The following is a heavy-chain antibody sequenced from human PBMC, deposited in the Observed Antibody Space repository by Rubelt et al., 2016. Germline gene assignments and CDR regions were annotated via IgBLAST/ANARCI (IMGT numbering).Heavy chain of an antibody. D-gene: IGHD3-3*01. Sequence: QVQLVQSGAEVKKPGASVKVSCKASGYTFTSYGISWVRQAPGQGLEWMGWISAYNGNTNYAQKRQGRGTMTRDTSTSTVDMELSSLRSEDTAVYYCARSPRYDFEDNWFDPWGQGTLVTVSS. J-gene: IGHJ5*02. CDR3: ARSPRYDFEDNWFDP. CDR2: ISAYNGNT. CDR1: GYTFTSYG. V-gene: IGHV1-18*01.